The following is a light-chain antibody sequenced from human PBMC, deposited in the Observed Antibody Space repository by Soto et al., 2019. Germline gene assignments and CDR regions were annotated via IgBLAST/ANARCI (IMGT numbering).Light chain of an antibody. CDR1: QSISNR. V-gene: IGKV1-5*03. CDR3: QQYNTCQGT. J-gene: IGKJ1*01. CDR2: KAS. Sequence: DIQMTQFPSTLSASVGDRVTITCRASQSISNRLAWFQQKSGEAPNLLIHKASSLESGVPSRFSGSGSGTEFTLTISRLQADDFATYYSQQYNTCQGTFCQWTKV.